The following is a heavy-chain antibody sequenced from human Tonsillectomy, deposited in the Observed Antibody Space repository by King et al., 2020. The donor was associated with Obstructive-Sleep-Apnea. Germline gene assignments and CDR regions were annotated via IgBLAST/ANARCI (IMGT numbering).Heavy chain of an antibody. J-gene: IGHJ6*02. V-gene: IGHV7-4-1*02. Sequence: QLVQSGSELKKPGASVKVSCKASGYTFTNYPMNWVRQAPGQGLEWMGWINTNTGNPTYAQGFTGRFVFSLYTSVSTAYLQISSLKSEDTAVYYCARERAVVVVAATRDYYYGMDVWGQGTTVTVSS. CDR2: INTNTGNP. D-gene: IGHD2-15*01. CDR3: ARERAVVVVAATRDYYYGMDV. CDR1: GYTFTNYP.